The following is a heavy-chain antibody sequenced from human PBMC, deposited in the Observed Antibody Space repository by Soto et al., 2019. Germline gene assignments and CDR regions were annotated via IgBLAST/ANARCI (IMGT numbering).Heavy chain of an antibody. V-gene: IGHV4-59*01. CDR1: GVSISRYY. J-gene: IGHJ5*02. Sequence: WETLSLTCTVSGVSISRYYLSWIRQPPGEGLEWIGYIYYSGSTNYNPSLKSRVTISVDTSKKQFSLKLSSVTAADTAVYYCARVNYDFWSGRRNWFDPWGQGTLVTVSS. D-gene: IGHD3-3*01. CDR2: IYYSGST. CDR3: ARVNYDFWSGRRNWFDP.